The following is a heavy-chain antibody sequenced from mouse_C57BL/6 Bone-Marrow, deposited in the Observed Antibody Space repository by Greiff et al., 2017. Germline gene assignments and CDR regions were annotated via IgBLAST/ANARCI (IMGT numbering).Heavy chain of an antibody. V-gene: IGHV1-69*01. Sequence: VQLQQPGAELVMPGASVKLSCKASGYTFTSYWMHWVKQRPGQGLEWIGEIDPSDSYTNYNQKFKGKSTLTVDKSSSTAYIQLSSLRSEDSAVYYCARATGFAYWGQGTLVTVSA. CDR3: ARATGFAY. D-gene: IGHD6-1*01. CDR2: IDPSDSYT. CDR1: GYTFTSYW. J-gene: IGHJ3*01.